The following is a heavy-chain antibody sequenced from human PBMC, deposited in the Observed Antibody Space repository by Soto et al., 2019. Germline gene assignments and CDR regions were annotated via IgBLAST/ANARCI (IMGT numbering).Heavy chain of an antibody. J-gene: IGHJ5*02. Sequence: PSETLSLTCTVSGGSISRYYWSWIRQPPGKGLEWIGYIYYSGSTDYNPSLKSRVTISVDTSKNQFSLKLSSVTAADTAIYYCARSYNNYNNWFDPWGQGTLVTVSS. CDR3: ARSYNNYNNWFDP. CDR1: GGSISRYY. D-gene: IGHD4-4*01. V-gene: IGHV4-59*08. CDR2: IYYSGST.